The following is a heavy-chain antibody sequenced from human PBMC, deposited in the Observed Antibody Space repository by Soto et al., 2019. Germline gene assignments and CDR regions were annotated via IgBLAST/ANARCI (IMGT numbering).Heavy chain of an antibody. J-gene: IGHJ4*02. V-gene: IGHV4-28*03. CDR2: IYYSGTT. D-gene: IGHD2-15*01. CDR3: ARVYCSGGSCYHLDY. Sequence: SETLSLTCAVSGYSISSSNWWGWIRQPPGKGLEWIGYIYYSGTTYYNPSLKSRVTMSVDTSKNQFSLKLTSVTAEDTAVYYCARVYCSGGSCYHLDYWGQGTLVTVSS. CDR1: GYSISSSNW.